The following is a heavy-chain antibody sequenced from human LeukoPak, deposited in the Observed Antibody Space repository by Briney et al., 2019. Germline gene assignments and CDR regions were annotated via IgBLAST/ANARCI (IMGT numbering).Heavy chain of an antibody. J-gene: IGHJ3*02. CDR2: ISSSSSYI. D-gene: IGHD1-26*01. V-gene: IGHV3-21*01. CDR1: GFTFSSYS. Sequence: NPGGSLRLSCAASGFTFSSYSMNWVCQAPGKGLEWVSSISSSSSYIYYADSVKGRFTISRDNAKNSLYLQMNSLRAEDTAVYYCARSGSNYGFDIWGQGTMVTVSS. CDR3: ARSGSNYGFDI.